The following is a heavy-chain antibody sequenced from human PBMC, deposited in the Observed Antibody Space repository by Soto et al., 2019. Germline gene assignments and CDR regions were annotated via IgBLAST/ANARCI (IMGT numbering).Heavy chain of an antibody. D-gene: IGHD4-17*01. CDR2: INHSGST. J-gene: IGHJ4*02. CDR3: ARAGIYGDYFDY. CDR1: GWSFCGYY. V-gene: IGHV4-34*01. Sequence: SETLSLTCAVYGWSFCGYYWGWIRQPPGKGLEWIGEINHSGSTNYNPSLKSRVTISVDTSKNQFSLKLSSVTAADTAVYYCARAGIYGDYFDYWGQGTLVTVSS.